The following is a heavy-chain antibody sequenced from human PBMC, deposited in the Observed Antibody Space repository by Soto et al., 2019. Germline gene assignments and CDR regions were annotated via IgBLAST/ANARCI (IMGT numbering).Heavy chain of an antibody. CDR1: GDSITSIY. Sequence: ETLSLTCAVSGDSITSIYHWVRQVPGKGLEWVSRISDDGAGTDYADSVRGRFTISRDNANNALYLQMNALRGEDTAVYFCTRGPRPSSIGTGDVWGRGALVTVSS. CDR2: ISDDGAGT. V-gene: IGHV3-74*01. CDR3: TRGPRPSSIGTGDV. J-gene: IGHJ4*02. D-gene: IGHD2-2*01.